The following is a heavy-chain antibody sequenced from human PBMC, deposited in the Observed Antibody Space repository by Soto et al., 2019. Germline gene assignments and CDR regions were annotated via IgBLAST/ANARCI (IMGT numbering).Heavy chain of an antibody. J-gene: IGHJ6*02. D-gene: IGHD2-2*01. Sequence: GGSLRLSCATSGLTFSNYAMSWVRQAPGGGLEWVSAIDGSSATTNYADSVKGRFTISRDNSKNTLFLHMSGLRAEDTAVYYCARDRRPSIYSGLAVWGQGTTVTVSS. CDR1: GLTFSNYA. CDR2: IDGSSATT. V-gene: IGHV3-23*01. CDR3: ARDRRPSIYSGLAV.